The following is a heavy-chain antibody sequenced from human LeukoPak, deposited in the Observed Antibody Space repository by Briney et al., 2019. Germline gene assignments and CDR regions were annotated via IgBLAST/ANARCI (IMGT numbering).Heavy chain of an antibody. J-gene: IGHJ4*02. D-gene: IGHD5-12*01. CDR1: GFTFSTYW. CDR3: ARDDLEVATFDN. V-gene: IGHV3-7*04. CDR2: INQDGSEK. Sequence: PGGSLRLSCAASGFTFSTYWMSWVRQGPGKGLEWLGNINQDGSEKYNVDSVKGRFTISRDNAKKSLYLQTNSLRAEDTAVYYCARDDLEVATFDNWGQGTLVTVSS.